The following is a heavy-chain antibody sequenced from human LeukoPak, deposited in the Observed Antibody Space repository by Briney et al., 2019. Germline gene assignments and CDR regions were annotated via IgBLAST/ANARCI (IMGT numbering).Heavy chain of an antibody. CDR1: GFTFSNAW. CDR3: TRLYYYYGMDV. V-gene: IGHV3-15*01. J-gene: IGHJ6*04. Sequence: GGSLSLSCAASGFTFSNAWMSWVRQAPGKGLEWVGRIKSKTDGGTTDYAAPVKGRFTISRDDSKNTLYLQMNSLKTEDTAVYYCTRLYYYYGMDVWGKGTTVTVSS. CDR2: IKSKTDGGTT.